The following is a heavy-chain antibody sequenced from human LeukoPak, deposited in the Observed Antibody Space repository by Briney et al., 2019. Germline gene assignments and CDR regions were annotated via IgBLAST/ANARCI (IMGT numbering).Heavy chain of an antibody. Sequence: GGSLRLSCAASGFTFNDYTMTWVRQAPGKGLEWVSSITGDCNYIFYADSVKGRFTISRDNAQNSLFLELNSLRGEDTAVYYCASETEISSCDALDVWGQGTMVTVSS. D-gene: IGHD6-6*01. CDR2: ITGDCNYI. CDR1: GFTFNDYT. J-gene: IGHJ3*01. CDR3: ASETEISSCDALDV. V-gene: IGHV3-21*01.